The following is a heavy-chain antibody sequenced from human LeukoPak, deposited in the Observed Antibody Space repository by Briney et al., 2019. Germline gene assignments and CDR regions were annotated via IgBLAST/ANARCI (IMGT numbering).Heavy chain of an antibody. CDR1: GFTFSSYS. D-gene: IGHD3-22*01. J-gene: IGHJ4*02. V-gene: IGHV3-48*01. Sequence: GGSLRLSCAASGFTFSSYSMNWVRQAPGKGLEWVSYISSSSSTIYYADSVKGRFTITRDNAKNSLYLQMNSLRAEDTAVYYCARDPSGYYYDSSGYSDYWGQGTLVTVSS. CDR3: ARDPSGYYYDSSGYSDY. CDR2: ISSSSSTI.